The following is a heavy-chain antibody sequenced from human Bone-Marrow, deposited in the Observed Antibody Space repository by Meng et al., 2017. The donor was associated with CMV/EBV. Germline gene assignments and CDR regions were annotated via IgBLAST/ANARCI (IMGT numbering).Heavy chain of an antibody. CDR2: IIPILDIA. J-gene: IGHJ4*02. V-gene: IGHV1-69*02. Sequence: SVKVSCKASGGSLGSYSFSWVRQAPGQGLEWMGRIIPILDIANYAQKFQGRVTITADKSTSTVYMDLTSLRSEDTAVYYCARGFGTPYQVAPVDYWGQGKLVNVSS. CDR1: GGSLGSYS. D-gene: IGHD2-2*01. CDR3: ARGFGTPYQVAPVDY.